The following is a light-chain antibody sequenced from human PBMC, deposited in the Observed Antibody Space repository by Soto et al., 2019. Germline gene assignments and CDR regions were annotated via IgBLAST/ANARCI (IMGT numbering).Light chain of an antibody. CDR3: QQANSFPLT. Sequence: DIQVTQSPSSVSASVGDRVTITCRASQDINNWLAWYQQKPGKAPKLLIYTTSNLQSGVPSRFSGSGSGTDFALTISSLQPEDFATYYCQQANSFPLTFGGGTKVEIK. V-gene: IGKV1D-12*01. J-gene: IGKJ4*01. CDR1: QDINNW. CDR2: TTS.